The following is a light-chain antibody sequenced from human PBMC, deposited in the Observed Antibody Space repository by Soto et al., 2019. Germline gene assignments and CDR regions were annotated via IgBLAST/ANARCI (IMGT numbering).Light chain of an antibody. Sequence: DIMMTQSPDSLAVSLGERATINCRSSQSVLYSSNNKNYLAWYQQKPGHPPKLLIYWTSTRESGVPDRFSGRGFGTDFTLPFGSLKAKEVAVYYCHKYYVLPYTFGRGTKLEIK. CDR2: WTS. V-gene: IGKV4-1*01. CDR1: QSVLYSSNNKNY. J-gene: IGKJ2*01. CDR3: HKYYVLPYT.